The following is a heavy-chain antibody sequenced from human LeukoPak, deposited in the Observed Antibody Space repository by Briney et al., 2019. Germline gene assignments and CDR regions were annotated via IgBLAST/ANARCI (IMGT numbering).Heavy chain of an antibody. CDR2: IIQDGSST. D-gene: IGHD4-11*01. V-gene: IGHV3-74*01. J-gene: IGHJ4*02. Sequence: GGSLRLSCAAFGITFSNYWMHWVRQAPGKGLVWVSHIIQDGSSTFYADSVKGRFTISRDNAKNTLYLQMHGLRAEDTAVYYCATDDYRGLGYWGQGTLVTVSS. CDR1: GITFSNYW. CDR3: ATDDYRGLGY.